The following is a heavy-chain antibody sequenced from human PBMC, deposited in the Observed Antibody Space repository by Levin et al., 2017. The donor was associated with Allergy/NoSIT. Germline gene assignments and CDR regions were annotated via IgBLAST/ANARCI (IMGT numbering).Heavy chain of an antibody. CDR3: ARVAGYIYGYYFDY. CDR2: IYLSGST. D-gene: IGHD5-18*01. J-gene: IGHJ4*02. V-gene: IGHV4-30-2*01. CDR1: GGSISSGGYS. Sequence: SETLSLTCAVSGGSISSGGYSWSWIRQPPGKGLEWIGNIYLSGSTNDNPSRKSRVTMSVDRSKNQFSLKLSYVTAADTAVYYCARVAGYIYGYYFDYWGPGTLVTVSS.